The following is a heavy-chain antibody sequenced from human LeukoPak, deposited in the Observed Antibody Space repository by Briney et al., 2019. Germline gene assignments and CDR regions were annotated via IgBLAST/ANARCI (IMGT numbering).Heavy chain of an antibody. V-gene: IGHV3-20*04. J-gene: IGHJ4*02. Sequence: GGSLRLSCAASGFTFDDYGMSWVRQAPGKGLEWVSGINWNGGSTGYADSVKGRCIISRDNAKNTLYLQMNNLRAEDTAVYYCATHYASGSYSSDYWGQGTLVTVSS. CDR3: ATHYASGSYSSDY. CDR1: GFTFDDYG. D-gene: IGHD3-10*01. CDR2: INWNGGST.